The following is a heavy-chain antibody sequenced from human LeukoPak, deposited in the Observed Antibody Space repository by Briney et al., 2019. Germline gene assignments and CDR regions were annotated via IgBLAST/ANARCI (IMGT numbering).Heavy chain of an antibody. V-gene: IGHV3-30*02. D-gene: IGHD6-6*01. CDR1: GFTFSSYG. CDR3: AKDRIAARLSFDY. CDR2: IRYDGSNK. Sequence: GGSLRLSCAASGFTFSSYGMHWVRQAPGKGLEWVAFIRYDGSNKYYADSVKGRFTISRDNSKNTLYLQMNSLRAEDTAVYYCAKDRIAARLSFDYWGQGTLDTVSS. J-gene: IGHJ4*02.